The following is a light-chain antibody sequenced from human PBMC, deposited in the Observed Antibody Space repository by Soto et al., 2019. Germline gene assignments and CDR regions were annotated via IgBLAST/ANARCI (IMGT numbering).Light chain of an antibody. CDR3: QQYENLPLT. Sequence: DIQMTQSPSSLSASVGDRVTITCQASQGIRNYLNWYQHKPGKAPKLLIYDASNLETGVPSRFSGSGSGTDFTFNISSLQPEDIATYYCQQYENLPLTFGGGTKVEI. CDR1: QGIRNY. V-gene: IGKV1-33*01. CDR2: DAS. J-gene: IGKJ4*01.